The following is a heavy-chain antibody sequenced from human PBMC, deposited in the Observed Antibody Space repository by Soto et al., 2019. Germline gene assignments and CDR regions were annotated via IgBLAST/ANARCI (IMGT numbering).Heavy chain of an antibody. CDR2: IFYSGST. CDR3: ARQPTTGDTDLWFDP. CDR1: GGYISTSRSC. Sequence: SETLSLTCNVAGGYISTSRSCWAWIRQPPGKGLEWLANIFYSGSTYYNPSLASRVTVSVDTSKNEFSLKLRSVTAADTAVYYCARQPTTGDTDLWFDPWGQGTLVTVSS. V-gene: IGHV4-39*01. J-gene: IGHJ5*02. D-gene: IGHD2-21*01.